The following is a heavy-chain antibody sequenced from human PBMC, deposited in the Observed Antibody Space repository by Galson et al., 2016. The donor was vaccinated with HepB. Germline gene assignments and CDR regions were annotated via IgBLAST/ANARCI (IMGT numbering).Heavy chain of an antibody. CDR3: TREDSEAFDY. CDR2: ISPYSGTT. Sequence: SVKVSCKASGYTFTNYGLNWVRPAPGQGPEWMGWISPYSGTTDYAQNLQGRVTMTTDKLTRTAYMELRSLTSDDSAVYYCTREDSEAFDYWGQGTLITVSS. J-gene: IGHJ4*02. CDR1: GYTFTNYG. V-gene: IGHV1-18*01.